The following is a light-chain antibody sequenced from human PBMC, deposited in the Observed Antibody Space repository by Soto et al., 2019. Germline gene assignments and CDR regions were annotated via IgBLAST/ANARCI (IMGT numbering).Light chain of an antibody. CDR2: EAS. CDR1: RSVDTW. Sequence: DIQMTQSPSTLSASLGDRVTIICRASRSVDTWLAWYQQKSGKAPRLLIYEASHLQSGVPSRFGGSGSGTEFTLTINNLQPEDVAAYYCQQYYSFWTFGQGTTV. CDR3: QQYYSFWT. J-gene: IGKJ1*01. V-gene: IGKV1-5*02.